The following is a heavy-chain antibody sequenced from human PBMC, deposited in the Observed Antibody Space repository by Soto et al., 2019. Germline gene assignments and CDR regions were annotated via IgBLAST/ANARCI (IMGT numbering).Heavy chain of an antibody. J-gene: IGHJ4*02. CDR2: ISAYNGNT. Sequence: QVQLVQSGAEVKKPGASVKVSCKASGYTFTSYGISWVRQAPGQGLEWMGWISAYNGNTKYSQKFQGRVTITRDTSATTAYMELSSLRSEDTAVYYCARAGDDCSTTNCYMIDYWGQGTLVTVSS. V-gene: IGHV1-18*04. CDR3: ARAGDDCSTTNCYMIDY. D-gene: IGHD2-2*02. CDR1: GYTFTSYG.